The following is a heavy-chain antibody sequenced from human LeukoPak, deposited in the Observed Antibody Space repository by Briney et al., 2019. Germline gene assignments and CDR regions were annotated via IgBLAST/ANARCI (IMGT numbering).Heavy chain of an antibody. CDR2: MIPILGIA. CDR3: ARVDDYSRYYYYYYMDV. D-gene: IGHD4-11*01. V-gene: IGHV1-69*04. Sequence: SVKVSCKASGGTFSSYAISWVRQAPGQGPEWMGRMIPILGIANYAQKFQGRVTITADKSTSTAYMELSSLRSEDTAVYYCARVDDYSRYYYYYYMDVWGKGTTVTASS. J-gene: IGHJ6*03. CDR1: GGTFSSYA.